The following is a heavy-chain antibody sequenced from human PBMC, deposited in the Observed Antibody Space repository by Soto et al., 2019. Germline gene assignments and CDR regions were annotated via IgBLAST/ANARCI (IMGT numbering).Heavy chain of an antibody. CDR2: ISGAGYNT. J-gene: IGHJ6*02. Sequence: PGGSLRLSCAASGFTFSNYAMGWVRQAPGTGLEWVSSISGAGYNTYYGDSVKGRFTISRDNSKNALYLQMNSLRAEDTAVYYCAKDLFKMVPREDVWGQGTTLTVSS. CDR1: GFTFSNYA. CDR3: AKDLFKMVPREDV. V-gene: IGHV3-23*01. D-gene: IGHD2-8*01.